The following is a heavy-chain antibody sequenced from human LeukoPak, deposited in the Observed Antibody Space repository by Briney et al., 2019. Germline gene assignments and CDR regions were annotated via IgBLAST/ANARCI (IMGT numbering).Heavy chain of an antibody. V-gene: IGHV4-59*01. CDR3: ARVEVRAGTTSYFDY. CDR2: IYYSGST. Sequence: SETLSLTCTVSGVSISSYYWSWIRQPPGKGLEWLGYIYYSGSTNYNPSLKSRVTISVDTSKNQFSLKLSSVTAADTAVYYCARVEVRAGTTSYFDYWGQGTLVTVSS. D-gene: IGHD1-1*01. CDR1: GVSISSYY. J-gene: IGHJ4*02.